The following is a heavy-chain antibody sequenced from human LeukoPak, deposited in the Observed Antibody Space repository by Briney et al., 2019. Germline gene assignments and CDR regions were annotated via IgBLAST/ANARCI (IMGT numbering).Heavy chain of an antibody. Sequence: PGRSLRLSCAASGFTFSSNGMHWVRQAPGKGLEWVAVIWYDGSKKYYADSVKGRFTISRDNAKNSLYLQMNSLRAEDTAVYYCARDFGRAGITGTHVIDYWGQGTLVTVSS. CDR1: GFTFSSNG. CDR2: IWYDGSKK. J-gene: IGHJ4*02. D-gene: IGHD1-7*01. V-gene: IGHV3-33*01. CDR3: ARDFGRAGITGTHVIDY.